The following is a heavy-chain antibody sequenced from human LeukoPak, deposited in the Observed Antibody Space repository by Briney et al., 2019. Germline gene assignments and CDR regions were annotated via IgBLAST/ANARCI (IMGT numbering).Heavy chain of an antibody. CDR3: ARHGSSSSRYYYYYMDV. Sequence: GESLKISCKGSGYSFTSYWIGWVRQMPGKGLEWMGIIYPGDSDTRYSPSFQGQVTISADKSISTAYLQWSSLKASDTAMYYCARHGSSSSRYYYYYMDVWGKGTTVTVSS. CDR2: IYPGDSDT. V-gene: IGHV5-51*01. J-gene: IGHJ6*03. D-gene: IGHD6-6*01. CDR1: GYSFTSYW.